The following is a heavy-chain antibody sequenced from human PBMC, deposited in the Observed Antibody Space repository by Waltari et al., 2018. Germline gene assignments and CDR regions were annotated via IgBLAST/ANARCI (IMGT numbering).Heavy chain of an antibody. Sequence: EVQLVESGGCLVKPGGSLRLSCAASGFTFSSYSMSWVRQAPGKGLEWVSVIYSGGSTYYADSVKGRFTISRDNSKNTLYLQMISLRAEDTAVYYCARTGIAVAGLSSGYFDYWGQGTLVTVSS. CDR3: ARTGIAVAGLSSGYFDY. CDR1: GFTFSSYS. V-gene: IGHV3-66*01. D-gene: IGHD6-19*01. CDR2: IYSGGST. J-gene: IGHJ4*02.